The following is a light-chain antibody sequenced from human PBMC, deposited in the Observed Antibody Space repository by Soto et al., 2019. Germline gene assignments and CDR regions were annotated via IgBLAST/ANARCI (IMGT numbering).Light chain of an antibody. CDR3: QQHYSTPLT. V-gene: IGKV4-1*01. CDR1: QSVLYSSNNKNY. CDR2: WAS. Sequence: DIVMTQSPDSLAVSLGERATINCKSSQSVLYSSNNKNYLAWYQQKPGQPPKLLIYWASTRESGVPDRFSGSGSGTDFPLTISSLQAEDVAVYYCQQHYSTPLTFGGGTKVEIK. J-gene: IGKJ4*01.